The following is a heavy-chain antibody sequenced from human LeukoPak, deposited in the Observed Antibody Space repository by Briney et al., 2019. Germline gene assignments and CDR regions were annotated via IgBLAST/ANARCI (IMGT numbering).Heavy chain of an antibody. V-gene: IGHV4-39*01. D-gene: IGHD2-21*01. CDR2: IYYSGST. Sequence: PSETLSLTCTVSGGSISSSSYYWGWIRQPPGKGLEWIGSIYYSGSTYYNPSLKSRVTISVDTSKNQFSLKLSSVTAADTAVYYCARAPVIVVVIAWLFDHWGQGTLVTVSS. J-gene: IGHJ4*02. CDR1: GGSISSSSYY. CDR3: ARAPVIVVVIAWLFDH.